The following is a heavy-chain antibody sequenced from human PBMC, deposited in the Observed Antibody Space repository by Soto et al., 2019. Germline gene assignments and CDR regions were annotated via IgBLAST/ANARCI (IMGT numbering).Heavy chain of an antibody. CDR3: ARETTYDILTASYGNWFDP. D-gene: IGHD3-9*01. Sequence: ASVKVSCKASGYTFTSYDINWVRQATGKGLEWMGWMNPNSGNTGYAQKFQGRVTMTRNTSISTAYMELSSLRAEDTAVYYCARETTYDILTASYGNWFDPWGQGTLVTVSS. CDR2: MNPNSGNT. J-gene: IGHJ5*02. CDR1: GYTFTSYD. V-gene: IGHV1-8*01.